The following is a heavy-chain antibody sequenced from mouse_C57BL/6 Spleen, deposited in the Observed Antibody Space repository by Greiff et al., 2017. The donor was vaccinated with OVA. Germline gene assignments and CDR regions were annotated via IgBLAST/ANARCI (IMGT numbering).Heavy chain of an antibody. Sequence: VHVKQSVAELVRPGASVKLSCTASGFNIKNTYMHWVKQRPEQGLEWIGRIDPANGNTKYAPKFQGKATITADTSSNTAYLQLSSLTSEDTAIYYCAREGATVVGGWDYWGQGTTLTVSS. CDR3: AREGATVVGGWDY. CDR2: IDPANGNT. CDR1: GFNIKNTY. J-gene: IGHJ2*01. V-gene: IGHV14-3*01. D-gene: IGHD1-1*01.